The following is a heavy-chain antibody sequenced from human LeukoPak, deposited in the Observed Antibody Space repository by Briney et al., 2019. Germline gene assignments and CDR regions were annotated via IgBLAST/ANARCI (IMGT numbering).Heavy chain of an antibody. Sequence: SETLSLTCTVSGGSISSSSYYWGWIRQPPGKGLEWIGSICYSGSTYYNPSLKSRVTISVDTSKNQFSLKLSSVTAADTAVYYCARGYSSGWYNPPHYWGQGTLVTVSS. V-gene: IGHV4-39*01. CDR1: GGSISSSSYY. CDR2: ICYSGST. CDR3: ARGYSSGWYNPPHY. J-gene: IGHJ4*02. D-gene: IGHD6-19*01.